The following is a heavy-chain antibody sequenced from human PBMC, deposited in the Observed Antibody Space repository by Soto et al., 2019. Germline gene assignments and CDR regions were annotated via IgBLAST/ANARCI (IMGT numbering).Heavy chain of an antibody. CDR1: GFTFSSYG. D-gene: IGHD2-21*01. CDR2: ISYDGSNK. V-gene: IGHV3-30*18. CDR3: AKIPSD. Sequence: QVQLVESGGGVVQPGRSLTLSCAASGFTFSSYGMHWVRQAPGKGLEWVAVISYDGSNKYYADSVKGRFTISRDNSKNTLYLQMNSLRPEDTAVYYCAKIPSDWGQGTLVTVSS. J-gene: IGHJ4*02.